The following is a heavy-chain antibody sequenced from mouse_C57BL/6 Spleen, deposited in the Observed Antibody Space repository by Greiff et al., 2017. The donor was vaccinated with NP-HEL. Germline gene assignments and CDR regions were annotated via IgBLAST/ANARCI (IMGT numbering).Heavy chain of an antibody. CDR1: GYTFTDYN. J-gene: IGHJ2*01. D-gene: IGHD3-3*01. Sequence: EVQLQQSGPELVKPGASVKIPCKASGYTFTDYNMDWVKQSHGKSLEWIGDINPNNGGTIYNQKFKGKATLTVEKSSSTAYMELRSLTSEDTAVYYCARRAGYYFDYWGQGTTLTVSS. CDR3: ARRAGYYFDY. CDR2: INPNNGGT. V-gene: IGHV1-18*01.